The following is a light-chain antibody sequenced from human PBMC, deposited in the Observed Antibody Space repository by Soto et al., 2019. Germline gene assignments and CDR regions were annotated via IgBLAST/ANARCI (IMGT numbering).Light chain of an antibody. CDR1: SSNIGSNT. J-gene: IGLJ2*01. CDR3: AAWDDSRNGVV. V-gene: IGLV1-44*01. Sequence: QSVLTQPPSASGTPGQRVTISCSGSSSNIGSNTVNWYQQLPGTAPKLLIYSNNQRPSGVPDRFSGSKSGTSASLAISGLQSEDEADYYCAAWDDSRNGVVFGGGTLLTVL. CDR2: SNN.